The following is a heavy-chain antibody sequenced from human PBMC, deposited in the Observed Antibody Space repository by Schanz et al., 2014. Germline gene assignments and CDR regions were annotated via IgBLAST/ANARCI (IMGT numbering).Heavy chain of an antibody. CDR1: GFTFTSYD. J-gene: IGHJ4*02. V-gene: IGHV3-48*02. CDR2: INSGSNAI. CDR3: VREESYYGAGSYRY. Sequence: EVQLVESGGGLVQPGGSLRLSCAVSGFTFTSYDMNWVRQAPGKGLEWVAYINSGSNAIYYAESVRGRFTISRDNAKSSLSLHMNSLRDEDTAVYYCVREESYYGAGSYRYWGPGTLVTVSS. D-gene: IGHD3-10*01.